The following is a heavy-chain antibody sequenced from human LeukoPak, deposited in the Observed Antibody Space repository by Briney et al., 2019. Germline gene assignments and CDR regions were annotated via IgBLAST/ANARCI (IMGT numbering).Heavy chain of an antibody. J-gene: IGHJ6*02. V-gene: IGHV4-4*07. CDR1: GGSISSYY. CDR3: ARDRRFYDFWSGPLNYYGMDV. D-gene: IGHD3-3*01. Sequence: PSETLSLTCTVSGGSISSYYWSWIRQPAGKGLEWIGRIYTSGSTNYNPSLKSRVTMSVDTSKNQFSLKLSSVTAADTAVYYCARDRRFYDFWSGPLNYYGMDVWGQGTTVTVSS. CDR2: IYTSGST.